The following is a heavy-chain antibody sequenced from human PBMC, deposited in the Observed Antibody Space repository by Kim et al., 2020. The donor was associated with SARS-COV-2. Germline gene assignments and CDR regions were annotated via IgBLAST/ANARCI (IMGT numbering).Heavy chain of an antibody. J-gene: IGHJ6*02. Sequence: GGSLRLSCAASGFTFSSYAMSWVRQAPGKGLEWVSAISGSGGSTYYADSVKGRFTISRDNSKNTLYLQMNSLRAEDTAVYYCAATYYDFWSVGYYGMDVWGQGTTVTVSS. CDR3: AATYYDFWSVGYYGMDV. V-gene: IGHV3-23*01. D-gene: IGHD3-3*01. CDR2: ISGSGGST. CDR1: GFTFSSYA.